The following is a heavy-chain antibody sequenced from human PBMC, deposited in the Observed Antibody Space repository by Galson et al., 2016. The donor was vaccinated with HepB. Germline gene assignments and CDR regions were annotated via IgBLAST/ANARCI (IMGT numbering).Heavy chain of an antibody. D-gene: IGHD2-21*02. CDR3: AKDAVAYCGRGCHFDS. Sequence: SLRLSCAASGFSVNTYAVNWVRQAPGKGLEWVAVLSTNGLSQHYADSVKGRFTISKDNSENTLYLQMSSLRAEETAVYYCAKDAVAYCGRGCHFDSGGQGTLVTVSS. V-gene: IGHV3-30-3*01. CDR1: GFSVNTYA. CDR2: LSTNGLSQ. J-gene: IGHJ4*02.